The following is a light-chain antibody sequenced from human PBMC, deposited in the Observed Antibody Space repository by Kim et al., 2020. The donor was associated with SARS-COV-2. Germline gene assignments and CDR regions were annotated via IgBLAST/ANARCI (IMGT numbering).Light chain of an antibody. Sequence: DIVMTQSPESLAVFLGERATINCKSSQSVFYSSDKRNYLTWYQQKSGQPPKLLISWASTRESGVPDRFSGSGSGTDFTLTISSLHPEDVAVYFCQQYYTSPLTFGGGTKVEIK. CDR2: WAS. CDR1: QSVFYSSDKRNY. J-gene: IGKJ4*01. CDR3: QQYYTSPLT. V-gene: IGKV4-1*01.